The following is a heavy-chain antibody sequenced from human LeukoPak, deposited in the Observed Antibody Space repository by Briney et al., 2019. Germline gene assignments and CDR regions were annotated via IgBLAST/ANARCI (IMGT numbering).Heavy chain of an antibody. CDR1: GGSISSGSYY. J-gene: IGHJ3*02. CDR3: AREPKSHRWLPHKENAFDI. CDR2: IYTSGST. D-gene: IGHD5-24*01. V-gene: IGHV4-61*02. Sequence: SETLSLTCTVSGGSISSGSYYWSWIRQPAGKGLEWIGRIYTSGSTNYNPSLKSRVTISVDTSKNQFSLKLGSVTAADTAVYYCAREPKSHRWLPHKENAFDIWGQGTMVTVSS.